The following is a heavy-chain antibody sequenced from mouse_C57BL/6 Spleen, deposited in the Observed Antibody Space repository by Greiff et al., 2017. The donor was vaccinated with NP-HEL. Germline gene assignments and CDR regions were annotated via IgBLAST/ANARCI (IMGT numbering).Heavy chain of an antibody. V-gene: IGHV1-4*01. CDR3: AREGETGTGFAY. CDR2: INPSSGYT. Sequence: VQLVESGAELARPGASVKMSCKASGYTFTSYTMHWVKQRPGQGLEWIGYINPSSGYTKYNQKFKDKATLTADKSSSTAYMQLSSLTSEDSAVYYCAREGETGTGFAYWGQGTLVTVSA. CDR1: GYTFTSYT. J-gene: IGHJ3*01. D-gene: IGHD4-1*01.